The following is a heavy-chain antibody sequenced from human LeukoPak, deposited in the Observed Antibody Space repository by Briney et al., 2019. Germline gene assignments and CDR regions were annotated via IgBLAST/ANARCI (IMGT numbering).Heavy chain of an antibody. D-gene: IGHD2-15*01. V-gene: IGHV3-23*01. Sequence: GGSLRLSCAASGFTFGSYAMSWVRQAPGKGLGWVSAISGSGGSTYYADSVKGRFTISRDNSKNTLYLQMNSLRAEDTAVYYCAKGPVMVVAATTFDYWGQGTPVTVSS. J-gene: IGHJ4*02. CDR2: ISGSGGST. CDR1: GFTFGSYA. CDR3: AKGPVMVVAATTFDY.